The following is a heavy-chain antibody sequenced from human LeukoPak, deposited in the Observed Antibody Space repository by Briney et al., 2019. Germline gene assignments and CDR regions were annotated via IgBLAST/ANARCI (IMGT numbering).Heavy chain of an antibody. CDR1: GFTFSSYS. J-gene: IGHJ4*02. D-gene: IGHD5-12*01. V-gene: IGHV3-21*01. CDR3: ARGGYSGYDFDC. Sequence: GGSLRLSCAASGFTFSSYSMNWVRQAPGKGLEWVSSISSSSSYIYYADSVKGRFTISRDNAKNSLYLQMNSLRAEDTAVYYCARGGYSGYDFDCWGQGTLVTVSS. CDR2: ISSSSSYI.